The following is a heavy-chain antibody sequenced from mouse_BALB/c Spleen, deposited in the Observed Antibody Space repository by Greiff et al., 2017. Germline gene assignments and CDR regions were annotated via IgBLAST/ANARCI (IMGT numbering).Heavy chain of an antibody. J-gene: IGHJ4*01. CDR3: ARAYYGSSYAMDY. CDR2: IDPENGNT. CDR1: GFNIKDYY. V-gene: IGHV14-1*02. D-gene: IGHD1-1*01. Sequence: EVQLQQSGAELVRPGASVKLSCKASGFNIKDYYMHWVKQRPEQGLEWIGWIDPENGNTIYDPKFQGKASITADTSSNTAYLQLSSLTSEDTAVYYCARAYYGSSYAMDYWGQGTSVTVSS.